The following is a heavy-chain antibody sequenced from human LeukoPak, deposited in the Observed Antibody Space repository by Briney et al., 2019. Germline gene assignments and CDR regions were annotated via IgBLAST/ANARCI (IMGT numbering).Heavy chain of an antibody. V-gene: IGHV4-39*07. CDR2: LYHGGTI. J-gene: IGHJ5*02. Sequence: SETLSLTCTVSGDSLRTTTYYWNWIRQPPGKGLEWIGGLYHGGTIYYNPSLKSRVTMSADKSKNHFSLKLTSVTAADTAVYYCARDRELAALDPWGQGTLVIVSS. CDR1: GDSLRTTTYY. CDR3: ARDRELAALDP. D-gene: IGHD1-26*01.